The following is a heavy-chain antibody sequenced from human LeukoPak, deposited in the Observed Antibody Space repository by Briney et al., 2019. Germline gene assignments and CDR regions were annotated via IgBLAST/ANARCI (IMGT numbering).Heavy chain of an antibody. D-gene: IGHD3-10*01. V-gene: IGHV4-34*01. CDR1: GGSFSGYY. Sequence: PSETLSLTCAVYGGSFSGYYWSWIRQPPGKGLEWIGEINHSGSTNYNPSLKSRVTISVDTSKNQFSLKLSSVTAADTAVYYCARAAVRGVRRVKWFDPWGQGTLVTVSS. J-gene: IGHJ5*02. CDR2: INHSGST. CDR3: ARAAVRGVRRVKWFDP.